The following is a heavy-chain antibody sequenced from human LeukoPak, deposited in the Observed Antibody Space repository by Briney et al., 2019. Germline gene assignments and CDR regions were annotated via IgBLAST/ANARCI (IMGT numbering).Heavy chain of an antibody. CDR3: AKDRRGYSYGRALDY. D-gene: IGHD5-18*01. CDR2: ISGSGGST. J-gene: IGHJ4*02. V-gene: IGHV3-23*01. CDR1: GFTFSSYA. Sequence: GGSLRLSCAASGFTFSSYAMSWVRQAPGKGLEWVSAISGSGGSTYYADSVKGRFTISRDNSKSTLYLQMNSLRAEDTAVYYCAKDRRGYSYGRALDYWGQGTLVTVSS.